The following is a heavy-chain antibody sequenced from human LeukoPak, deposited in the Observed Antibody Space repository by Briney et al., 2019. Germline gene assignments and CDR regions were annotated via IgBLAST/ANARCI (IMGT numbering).Heavy chain of an antibody. V-gene: IGHV4-30-4*01. CDR2: MYYSGST. D-gene: IGHD3-22*01. Sequence: PSQTLSLTCTVSGGSISSGDYCWSWIRQPPGKGLEWIACMYYSGSTYYNPSLKSRVTMSADTSKNQLSLKLSSVTAADTAVYYCARPYYYDSRIDPWGQGILVTVSS. CDR3: ARPYYYDSRIDP. J-gene: IGHJ5*02. CDR1: GGSISSGDYC.